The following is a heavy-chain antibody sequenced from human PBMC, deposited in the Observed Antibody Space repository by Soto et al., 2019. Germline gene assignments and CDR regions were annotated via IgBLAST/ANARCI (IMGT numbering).Heavy chain of an antibody. CDR3: AKATATSGGAFEI. V-gene: IGHV3-23*01. J-gene: IGHJ3*02. CDR1: GFICSSYD. CDR2: ILVGGST. D-gene: IGHD1-1*01. Sequence: PGWSLRLSCAVSGFICSSYDMSWVRQAPGKGLEWVSTILVGGSTHYEDAVKGRFTISRDTSKNTVYLQMNSLTAGDTAVYYCAKATATSGGAFEIYGQGTMVTVSS.